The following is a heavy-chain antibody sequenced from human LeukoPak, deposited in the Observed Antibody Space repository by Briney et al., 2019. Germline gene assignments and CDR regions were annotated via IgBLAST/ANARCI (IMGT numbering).Heavy chain of an antibody. CDR1: GYTFTSYY. J-gene: IGHJ1*01. CDR3: ARALYYGSSEYNSSSYSYFQH. D-gene: IGHD3-22*01. Sequence: ASVKVSCKASGYTFTSYYLHWVRQAPGQGLEWMGWINPNSGGTNYAQKFQGRVTMTRDTSISTAYMELSRLRAEDTAEYYCARALYYGSSEYNSSSYSYFQHWGQGTMVTVSS. CDR2: INPNSGGT. V-gene: IGHV1-2*02.